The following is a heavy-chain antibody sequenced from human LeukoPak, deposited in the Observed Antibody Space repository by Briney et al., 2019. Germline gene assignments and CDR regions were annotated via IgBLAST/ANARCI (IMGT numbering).Heavy chain of an antibody. V-gene: IGHV3-30*18. CDR1: GFTFSSYG. CDR2: ISYDGSNK. CDR3: AKARDFDY. J-gene: IGHJ4*02. Sequence: PGGSRRLSGAASGFTFSSYGMPGVRQAPGKGLEWVAVISYDGSNKYYADSVKGRFTIPRDNSKNTLYLQMNSLRAEDTAVYYCAKARDFDYWGQGTLVTVSS.